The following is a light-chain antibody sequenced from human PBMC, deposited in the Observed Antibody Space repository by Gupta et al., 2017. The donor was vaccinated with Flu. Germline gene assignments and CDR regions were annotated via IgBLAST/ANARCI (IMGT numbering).Light chain of an antibody. J-gene: IGKJ4*01. CDR2: TAS. CDR3: QQSYRTPLT. Sequence: DIQMTQSPSSLSASVGDRVTITCRASQTISNYLNWYQHKPGKAPKLLIYTASSLQSEVPSRFSGSGSGTEFTLTIRSLRPEDFATYYGQQSYRTPLTFVGGTKGRSN. V-gene: IGKV1-39*01. CDR1: QTISNY.